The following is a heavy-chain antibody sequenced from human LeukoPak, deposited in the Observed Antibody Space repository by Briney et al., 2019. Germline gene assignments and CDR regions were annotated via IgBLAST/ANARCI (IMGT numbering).Heavy chain of an antibody. J-gene: IGHJ4*02. CDR3: ARGDNWNYQDY. V-gene: IGHV3-64*01. CDR2: ISSNGGST. CDR1: GFTFSSYA. Sequence: VGSLRLSGAASGFTFSSYAMHWVRQAPGKGLEYVSAISSNGGSTYYANSVKGRFTISRDNSKNTLYLQMGSLRAEDMAVYYCARGDNWNYQDYWGQGTLVTVSS. D-gene: IGHD1-7*01.